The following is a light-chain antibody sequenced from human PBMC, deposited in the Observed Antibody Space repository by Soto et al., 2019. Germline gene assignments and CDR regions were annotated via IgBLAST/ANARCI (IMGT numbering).Light chain of an antibody. CDR2: KAS. CDR3: QQLHGYPIT. V-gene: IGKV1-5*03. J-gene: IGKJ5*01. Sequence: DIQNTQSPSTLSGSVGDRVTITCRASQTISSWLAWYQQKPGKAPKLLIYKASTLKSGVPSRFSGSGSGTEFTLTISSLQPDDFATYYCQQLHGYPITFGQGTRLEIK. CDR1: QTISSW.